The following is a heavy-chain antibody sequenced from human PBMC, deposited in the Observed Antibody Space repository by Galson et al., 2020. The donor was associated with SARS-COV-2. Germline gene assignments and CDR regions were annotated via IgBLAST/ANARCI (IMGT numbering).Heavy chain of an antibody. J-gene: IGHJ4*02. V-gene: IGHV5-51*01. Sequence: GESLKISCQASGYTFSTHWIGWVRQMSGKGLEWMGIINPGDSDIRYSPSFQGQVTISADTSISTAYLQWNSLKASDTAMYYCATPIWGDFNFWGQGTLVTVSS. CDR3: ATPIWGDFNF. CDR1: GYTFSTHW. D-gene: IGHD3-16*01. CDR2: INPGDSDI.